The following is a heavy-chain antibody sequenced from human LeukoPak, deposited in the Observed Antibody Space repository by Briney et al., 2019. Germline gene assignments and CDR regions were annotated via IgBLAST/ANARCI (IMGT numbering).Heavy chain of an antibody. CDR3: ARWPTVANAFDI. D-gene: IGHD4-11*01. CDR1: GYTFTGYY. V-gene: IGHV1-8*03. J-gene: IGHJ3*02. Sequence: ASVKVSCKASGYTFTGYYMHWVRQAPGQGLEWMGWMNPNSGNTGYAQKFQGRVTITRDTSISTAYMELSSLKSEDTAVYYCARWPTVANAFDIWGQGTMVTVSS. CDR2: MNPNSGNT.